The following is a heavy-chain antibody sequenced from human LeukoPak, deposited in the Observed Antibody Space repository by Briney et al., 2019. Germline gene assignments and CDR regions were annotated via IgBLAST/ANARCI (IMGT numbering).Heavy chain of an antibody. CDR2: ISAYNGDT. D-gene: IGHD2-2*01. Sequence: ASVKVSCKASGYTFTGSYMHWVRQAPGQGLEWMGWISAYNGDTNYAQNIQGRVTMTTDTSTSTAYMEVRSLTSDDTAVYYCARDRCSRTSCYEWPHPYYMDVWGKGTMVTVSS. CDR1: GYTFTGSY. J-gene: IGHJ6*03. CDR3: ARDRCSRTSCYEWPHPYYMDV. V-gene: IGHV1-18*04.